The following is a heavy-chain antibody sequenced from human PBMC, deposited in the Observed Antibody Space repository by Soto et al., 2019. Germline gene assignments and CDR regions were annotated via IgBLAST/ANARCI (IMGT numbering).Heavy chain of an antibody. Sequence: QVQLVESGGGVVQPGRSLRLSCAASGFTFSSYAMHWVRQAPGKGLEWVAVISYDGSNKYYADSVKGRFTISRDNSKNTLYLQMNSLRAADTAVYYCARDQGYCSGGRGYSGPDYWGQGTLVTVSS. J-gene: IGHJ4*02. CDR1: GFTFSSYA. D-gene: IGHD2-15*01. V-gene: IGHV3-30-3*01. CDR3: ARDQGYCSGGRGYSGPDY. CDR2: ISYDGSNK.